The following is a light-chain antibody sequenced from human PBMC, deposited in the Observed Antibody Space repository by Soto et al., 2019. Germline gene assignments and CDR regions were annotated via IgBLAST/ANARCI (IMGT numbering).Light chain of an antibody. Sequence: EIGLTQSQGSLPLPQGERATFSSGARQSVSSNLAWYQQKPGQAPRLLIYGASTRATGIPARFSGSGSGTEFTLTISSLQSEDFAVYYCQQYNNWPLTWTFGQGTKVDIK. J-gene: IGKJ1*01. CDR1: QSVSSN. CDR3: QQYNNWPLTWT. V-gene: IGKV3-15*01. CDR2: GAS.